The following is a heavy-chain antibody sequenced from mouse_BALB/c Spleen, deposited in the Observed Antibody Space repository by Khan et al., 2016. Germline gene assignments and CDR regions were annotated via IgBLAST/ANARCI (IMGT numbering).Heavy chain of an antibody. D-gene: IGHD2-1*01. J-gene: IGHJ4*01. CDR3: ARAWYSMDY. CDR1: GYTFNNYW. Sequence: QVQLKQSGAELMKPGASVKISCKATGYTFNNYWIEWVKQRPGHGLEWIGDILPGSGNSNYNENLKGKATFTADTSSNTAYMQLGSLTSEDSAVYYCARAWYSMDYWGQGTSVTVSS. V-gene: IGHV1-9*01. CDR2: ILPGSGNS.